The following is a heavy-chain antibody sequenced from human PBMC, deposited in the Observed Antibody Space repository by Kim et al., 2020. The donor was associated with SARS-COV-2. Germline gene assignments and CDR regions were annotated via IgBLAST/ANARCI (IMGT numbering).Heavy chain of an antibody. Sequence: GGSLRLSCAASAFTFSSYAMSWVRQAPGKGLGWVSTISSSGVSSFYADSVKGRFTISRDNSRNTLYLQMNSLRAEDTAVYYCAKVNDYGVFFDYWGQGTLFPVSS. D-gene: IGHD4-17*01. V-gene: IGHV3-23*01. CDR1: AFTFSSYA. CDR2: ISSSGVSS. CDR3: AKVNDYGVFFDY. J-gene: IGHJ4*02.